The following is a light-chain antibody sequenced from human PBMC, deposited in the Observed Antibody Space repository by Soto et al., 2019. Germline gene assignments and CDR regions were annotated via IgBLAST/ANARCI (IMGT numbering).Light chain of an antibody. CDR2: EGS. CDR3: CSYAGSIVV. J-gene: IGLJ2*01. CDR1: SSDVGSYNL. Sequence: QSALTQPASVSGSPGQSITISCTGTSSDVGSYNLVSWYQQHPGKAPKLMIYEGSKRPSGVSNRFSGSKSGNTASLTISGLQSEYEADYYCCSYAGSIVVFGGVTTVTVL. V-gene: IGLV2-23*01.